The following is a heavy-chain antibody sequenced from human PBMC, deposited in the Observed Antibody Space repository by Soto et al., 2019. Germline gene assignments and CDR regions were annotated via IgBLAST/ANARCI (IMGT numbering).Heavy chain of an antibody. V-gene: IGHV3-7*05. CDR2: INRDGSKK. J-gene: IGHJ4*02. CDR3: SQDCSVAVLLFVCYFDY. Sequence: GGALRLSCAAFGFTLSAYWMTWGRQAPGKGMEWVANINRDGSKKSYLDSVRGRFTISRDNVGNSLYLQMDSLRADDTALYFCSQDCSVAVLLFVCYFDYWGPGTLVTVSS. CDR1: GFTLSAYW. D-gene: IGHD2-15*01.